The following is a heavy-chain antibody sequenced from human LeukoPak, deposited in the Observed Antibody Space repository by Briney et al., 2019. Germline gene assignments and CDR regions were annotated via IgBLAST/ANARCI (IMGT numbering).Heavy chain of an antibody. CDR2: ISSGSSYK. CDR3: AGSDTTGYIPREWDYWHFDL. CDR1: GFTVSSNS. D-gene: IGHD1-1*01. V-gene: IGHV3-21*01. Sequence: GGSLSLSCTVSGFTVSSNSMNWVRQAPGKGLEWVSSISSGSSYKYYADSVKGRFTISRDNAKNSLYLQMNSLRAEDTAVYYCAGSDTTGYIPREWDYWHFDLWGRGTLVSVSS. J-gene: IGHJ2*01.